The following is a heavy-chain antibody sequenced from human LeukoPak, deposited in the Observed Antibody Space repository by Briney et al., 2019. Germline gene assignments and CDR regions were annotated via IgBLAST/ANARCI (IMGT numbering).Heavy chain of an antibody. J-gene: IGHJ5*02. Sequence: SETLSLTCTVSGASINSHYWSWIRQPPGKGQEWIGYISYSGSTNYNPSLKSRVIISVDTSKTHFSLKLSSVTAADTAVYYCARVASSGRWFDPWGQGTLVTVSS. CDR2: ISYSGST. CDR3: ARVASSGRWFDP. V-gene: IGHV4-59*11. CDR1: GASINSHY. D-gene: IGHD1-26*01.